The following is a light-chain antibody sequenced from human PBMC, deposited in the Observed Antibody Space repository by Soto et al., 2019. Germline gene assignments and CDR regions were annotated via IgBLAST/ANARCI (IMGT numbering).Light chain of an antibody. V-gene: IGKV1-5*03. CDR1: QSISTS. Sequence: DIPMTQSPSTLSASVGDRVTITCRASQSISTSLAWYQQKPGKAPKVLIYKASSLEIGVPSRYSRGGSGTAIALTVTRVQRDDFVTYCCQHCQSCWTLGQGTKGEI. J-gene: IGKJ1*01. CDR3: QHCQSCWT. CDR2: KAS.